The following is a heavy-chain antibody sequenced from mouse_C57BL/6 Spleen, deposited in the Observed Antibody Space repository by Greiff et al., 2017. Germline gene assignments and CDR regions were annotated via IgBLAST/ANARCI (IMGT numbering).Heavy chain of an antibody. CDR3: DRGYDYDGAWFAY. Sequence: VQLQQSGPELVKPGASVKISCKASGYSFTDYNMNWVKQSSGKSLEWIGVINPNYGTTSYNQKFKGQATLTVDQSSSTAYMQLKSLTSEDSAIYYSDRGYDYDGAWFAYWGQGTLVTVSA. CDR1: GYSFTDYN. CDR2: INPNYGTT. V-gene: IGHV1-39*01. D-gene: IGHD2-4*01. J-gene: IGHJ3*01.